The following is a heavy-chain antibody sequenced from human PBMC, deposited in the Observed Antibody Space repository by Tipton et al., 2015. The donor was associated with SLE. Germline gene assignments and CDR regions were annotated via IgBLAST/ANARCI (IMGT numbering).Heavy chain of an antibody. J-gene: IGHJ2*01. Sequence: LRLSCTVSDDSISNYYWSWIRQSPGKGLEWIGYLSYGGSTNYNPSLKSRVTISVDTSKNQVSLKLSSVTAADTAVYYCTRKSTTSDLWGRGALVTVSS. V-gene: IGHV4-59*08. D-gene: IGHD2/OR15-2a*01. CDR1: DDSISNYY. CDR2: LSYGGST. CDR3: TRKSTTSDL.